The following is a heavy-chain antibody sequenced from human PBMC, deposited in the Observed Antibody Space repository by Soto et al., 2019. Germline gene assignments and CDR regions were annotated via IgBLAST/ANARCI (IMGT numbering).Heavy chain of an antibody. CDR1: GGSIRSYH. V-gene: IGHV4-59*01. Sequence: QVQLQESGPGLVKPSETLSLTCSVSGGSIRSYHWSWIRQPPGKALEWIGYIWYSGSTKYNPSLKSRITISVDTSKNQFSLKRSSVTAADTAVYYCARTTMDGSGDYWGQGTLVTVSS. J-gene: IGHJ4*02. D-gene: IGHD3-10*01. CDR3: ARTTMDGSGDY. CDR2: IWYSGST.